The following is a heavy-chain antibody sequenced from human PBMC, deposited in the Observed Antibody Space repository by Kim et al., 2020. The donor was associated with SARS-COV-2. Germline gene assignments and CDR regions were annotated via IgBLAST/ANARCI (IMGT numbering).Heavy chain of an antibody. V-gene: IGHV3-49*04. J-gene: IGHJ4*02. Sequence: GGSLRLSCTASGFTFGDYAMSWVRQAPGKGLEWVGFIRSKAYGGTTEYAASVKGRFTISRDDSKSIAYLQMNSLKTEDTAVYYCTRVYSSSWYSYYFDYWGQGTLVTVSS. CDR3: TRVYSSSWYSYYFDY. CDR1: GFTFGDYA. D-gene: IGHD6-13*01. CDR2: IRSKAYGGTT.